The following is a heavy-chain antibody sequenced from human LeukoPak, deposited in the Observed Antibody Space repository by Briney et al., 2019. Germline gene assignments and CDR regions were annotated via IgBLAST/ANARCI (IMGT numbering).Heavy chain of an antibody. CDR1: GFTFSNAW. D-gene: IGHD6-13*01. J-gene: IGHJ4*02. V-gene: IGHV3-15*01. CDR2: IRSKTDGGTT. Sequence: PGGSLRLSCAASGFTFSNAWMSWVRQAPGKGLEWVGRIRSKTDGGTTDYAAPVKGRFTISRDDSKNTLYLQMNSLKTEDTAVYYCTRGIAAAGTSYWGQGTLVTVSS. CDR3: TRGIAAAGTSY.